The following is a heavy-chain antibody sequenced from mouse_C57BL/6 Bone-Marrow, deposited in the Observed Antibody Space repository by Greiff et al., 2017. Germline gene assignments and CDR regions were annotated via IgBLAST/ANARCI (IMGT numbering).Heavy chain of an antibody. Sequence: VQLQQPGAELVMPGASVKLSCKASGYTFTSYWMHWVKQRPGQGLEWIGEIDPSDSYTNSNQKFKGKSTLTVDKSSSTAYMQLSSLTSEDSAVXYCAREREDSSDYYYAMDYWGQGTSVTVSS. D-gene: IGHD3-2*02. CDR1: GYTFTSYW. V-gene: IGHV1-69*01. CDR2: IDPSDSYT. CDR3: AREREDSSDYYYAMDY. J-gene: IGHJ4*01.